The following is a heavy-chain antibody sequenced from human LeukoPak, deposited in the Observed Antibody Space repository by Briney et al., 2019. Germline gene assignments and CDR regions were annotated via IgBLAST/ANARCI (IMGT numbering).Heavy chain of an antibody. V-gene: IGHV1-45*02. Sequence: ASVKVSCKAYGYAFTYRSLHWVRQAPGQALEWMGWITPFSGNTNYAQKFQDRVTITRDKSMNTAYMELSSLRSEDMAVYYCARDKGDAGDSYFDYWGQGTLVTVSS. CDR2: ITPFSGNT. CDR1: GYAFTYRS. CDR3: ARDKGDAGDSYFDY. D-gene: IGHD2-21*02. J-gene: IGHJ4*02.